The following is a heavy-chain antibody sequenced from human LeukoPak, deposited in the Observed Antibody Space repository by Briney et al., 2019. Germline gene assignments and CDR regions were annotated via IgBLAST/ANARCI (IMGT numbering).Heavy chain of an antibody. CDR1: GGSISSSSYY. CDR2: IYYSGST. J-gene: IGHJ4*02. D-gene: IGHD5-18*01. CDR3: ARSTAMVISYFDY. V-gene: IGHV4-39*01. Sequence: SETLSLTCTVSGGSISSSSYYWGWIRQPPGKGLEWIVSIYYSGSTYYNPSLKSRVTISVYTSKNQFSLKLRSVTAADTAVYYCARSTAMVISYFDYWGQGTLVTVSS.